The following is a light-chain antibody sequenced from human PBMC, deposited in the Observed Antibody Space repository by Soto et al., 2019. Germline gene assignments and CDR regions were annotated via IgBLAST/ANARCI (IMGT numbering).Light chain of an antibody. V-gene: IGKV1-5*03. Sequence: DIQMTQSPSTLSGSVGDRVTITCRASQTISSWLAWYQQKPGKAPKLLIYKASTLKSGVPSRFSGSGSGTDFTLTISSLEPEDFAVYYCQQRSDWPLLLTFGGGTKVDI. CDR2: KAS. CDR3: QQRSDWPLLLT. J-gene: IGKJ4*01. CDR1: QTISSW.